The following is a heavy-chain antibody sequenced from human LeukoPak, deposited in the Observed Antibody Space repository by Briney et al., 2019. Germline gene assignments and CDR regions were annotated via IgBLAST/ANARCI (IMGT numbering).Heavy chain of an antibody. CDR2: ISGSGGST. D-gene: IGHD3-22*01. J-gene: IGHJ4*02. Sequence: PGGSLRLSCAASGFTFSSYAMSWVRQAPGKGLEWVSAISGSGGSTYYADSVKGRFTISRDNSKNTLYLQMSSLRAEDTAVYYCARIAYDSSGYYIWYFDYWGQGTLVTVSS. V-gene: IGHV3-23*01. CDR3: ARIAYDSSGYYIWYFDY. CDR1: GFTFSSYA.